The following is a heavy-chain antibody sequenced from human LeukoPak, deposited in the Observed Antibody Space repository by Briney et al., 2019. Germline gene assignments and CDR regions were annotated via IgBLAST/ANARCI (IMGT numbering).Heavy chain of an antibody. D-gene: IGHD3-22*01. CDR1: GGTSSSYA. Sequence: SVKVSCKASGGTSSSYAIGWVRQAPGQGLEWMGRIIPILGIANYAQKFQGRVTITADKSTSTAYMELSSLRSEDTAVYYCAREVDYYDSSGYPEYYFDYWGQGTLVTVSS. CDR2: IIPILGIA. CDR3: AREVDYYDSSGYPEYYFDY. V-gene: IGHV1-69*04. J-gene: IGHJ4*02.